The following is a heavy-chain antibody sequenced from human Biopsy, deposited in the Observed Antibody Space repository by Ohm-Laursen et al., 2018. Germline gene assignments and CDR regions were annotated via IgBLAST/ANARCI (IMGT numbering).Heavy chain of an antibody. D-gene: IGHD2-8*01. Sequence: SVKVSRNASSYTFTDYNIHWMRQAPGQGLEWLGYINCKTGATNYAQKFQGTVTMTRDTSISTAYLALGSLRSADPAIYYCARDPLNGHKHFDYWGQGSLVTVSS. V-gene: IGHV1-2*02. CDR2: INCKTGAT. CDR1: SYTFTDYN. CDR3: ARDPLNGHKHFDY. J-gene: IGHJ4*02.